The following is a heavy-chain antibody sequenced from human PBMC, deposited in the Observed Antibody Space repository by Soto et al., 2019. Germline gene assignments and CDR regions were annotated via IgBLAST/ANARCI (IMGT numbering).Heavy chain of an antibody. J-gene: IGHJ1*01. CDR3: ASTLPIHLDWGGYFQH. Sequence: SETLSLTCAVSGGSISSGGYTWSWIRQPPGKGLEWIGYIYNSGSTYYNPSRKSRVTISVDRSKTQCPLKLSSVTAAVTAVYYGASTLPIHLDWGGYFQHWGQGTLVTVSS. CDR2: IYNSGST. CDR1: GGSISSGGYT. V-gene: IGHV4-30-2*01. D-gene: IGHD3-16*01.